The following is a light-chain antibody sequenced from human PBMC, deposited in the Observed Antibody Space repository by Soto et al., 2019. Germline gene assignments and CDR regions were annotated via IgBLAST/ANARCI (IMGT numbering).Light chain of an antibody. V-gene: IGKV1-5*01. CDR3: QQYNSYSVNA. J-gene: IGKJ2*01. Sequence: DIQMTQSPYTLSPSVGDRFSITCRASQSISGWLAWYQQKPGKAPKLLIYDASSFESGVPSRFSGSGSGTEFSLTISRVQPDDFAAYYCQQYNSYSVNAFGQGTKLESK. CDR1: QSISGW. CDR2: DAS.